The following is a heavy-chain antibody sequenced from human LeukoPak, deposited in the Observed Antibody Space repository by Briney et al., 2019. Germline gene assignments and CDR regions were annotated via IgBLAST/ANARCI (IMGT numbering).Heavy chain of an antibody. CDR1: GFTFSSYW. V-gene: IGHV3-7*01. CDR3: ARDDRGNWFDP. J-gene: IGHJ5*02. Sequence: GGPLRLSCAASGFTFSSYWMSWVRQAQGKGREWLANIKQDGSEKYYVDSVKGRFTISRDNAKNSLYLQMNSLRAEDTAVYYCARDDRGNWFDPWGQGTLVTVSS. D-gene: IGHD3-10*01. CDR2: IKQDGSEK.